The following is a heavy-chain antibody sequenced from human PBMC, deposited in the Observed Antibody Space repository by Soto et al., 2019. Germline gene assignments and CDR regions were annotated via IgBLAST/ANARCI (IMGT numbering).Heavy chain of an antibody. CDR3: AMSMVAATATDY. D-gene: IGHD5-18*01. V-gene: IGHV1-18*01. CDR1: GYTFTSYG. J-gene: IGHJ4*02. CDR2: ISAYNGNT. Sequence: ASGKVSCKASGYTFTSYGISWVRQAPGQGLEWMGWISAYNGNTKNAQKLQGRVTMTTDASTSTAYMELRSLRSDDTAVYYCAMSMVAATATDYWGQGTLVTVSS.